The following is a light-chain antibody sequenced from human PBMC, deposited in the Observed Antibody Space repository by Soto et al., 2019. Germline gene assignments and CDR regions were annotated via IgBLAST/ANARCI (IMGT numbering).Light chain of an antibody. V-gene: IGLV2-14*01. CDR3: SSYTSSNTLEV. CDR2: EVS. Sequence: QSALTQPPSVSGAPGQRVTISCTGTSSDVGGSNYVSWYQHHPLRAPKLLMFEVSYRPSGVSNRFSGSKSGNTASLTISGLQAEDEADYYCSSYTSSNTLEVFGSGTKVTVL. J-gene: IGLJ1*01. CDR1: SSDVGGSNY.